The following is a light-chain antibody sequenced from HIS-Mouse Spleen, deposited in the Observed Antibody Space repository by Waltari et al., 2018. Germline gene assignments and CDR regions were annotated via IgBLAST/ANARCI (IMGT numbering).Light chain of an antibody. J-gene: IGLJ2*01. CDR2: EGS. CDR1: TSDVGRSNL. CDR3: CSYAGSSTFEV. V-gene: IGLV2-23*03. Sequence: QSALTQPASVSGSPGQSITISCTGPTSDVGRSNLVHLYQQHPGKAPKLMIYEGSKRPSGVSNRFSGSKSGNTASLTISGLQAEDEADYYCCSYAGSSTFEVFGGGTKLTVL.